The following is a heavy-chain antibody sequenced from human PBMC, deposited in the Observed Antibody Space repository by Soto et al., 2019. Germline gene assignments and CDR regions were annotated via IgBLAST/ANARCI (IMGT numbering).Heavy chain of an antibody. CDR3: ARSPGRDGYNNFDY. J-gene: IGHJ4*02. D-gene: IGHD5-12*01. V-gene: IGHV3-21*01. CDR2: ISSDSSYI. CDR1: GFTFSIYS. Sequence: LRLSCAASGFTFSIYSMNWVRQAPGKGLEWVSSISSDSSYIYYADSVRGRFTISRDNAKNSPYLQMNSLRAEDTAVYYCARSPGRDGYNNFDYWGQGTLVTVSS.